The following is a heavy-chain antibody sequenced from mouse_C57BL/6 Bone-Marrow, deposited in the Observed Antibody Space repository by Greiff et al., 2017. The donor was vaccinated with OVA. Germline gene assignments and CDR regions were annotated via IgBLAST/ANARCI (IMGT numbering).Heavy chain of an antibody. CDR2: IDPSDSYT. V-gene: IGHV1-50*01. D-gene: IGHD2-1*01. Sequence: QVQLQQSGAELVKPGASVKLSCKASGYTFTSYWMQWVKQRPGQGLEWIGEIDPSDSYTNYNQKFKGKATLTVDTSSSTAYMQLSSLTSEDSAVYYCARPSTMVPFDYWGQGTTLTVSS. CDR1: GYTFTSYW. J-gene: IGHJ2*01. CDR3: ARPSTMVPFDY.